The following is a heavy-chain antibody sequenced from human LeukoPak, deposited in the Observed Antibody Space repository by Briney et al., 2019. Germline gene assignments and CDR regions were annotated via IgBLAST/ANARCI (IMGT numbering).Heavy chain of an antibody. CDR2: IWYDGSNK. V-gene: IGHV3-30*02. D-gene: IGHD6-19*01. CDR3: YISGWTEDIDN. Sequence: GGSLRLSCAASGFTFSNYGMHWVRQAPGKGLEWVAVIWYDGSNKYYADSVKGRFTISRDNSKNTLYLQMNSLRGEDTAVYYCYISGWTEDIDNWGQGTLVTVSS. CDR1: GFTFSNYG. J-gene: IGHJ4*02.